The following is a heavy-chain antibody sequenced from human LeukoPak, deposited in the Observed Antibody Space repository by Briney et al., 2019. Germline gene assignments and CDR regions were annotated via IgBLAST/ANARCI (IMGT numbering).Heavy chain of an antibody. D-gene: IGHD2-21*02. J-gene: IGHJ6*02. CDR1: GGSISSSSYY. Sequence: SETLSLTCTVSGGSISSSSYYWGWIPQPPGKGLEWIGRIYYSGSTYYNPYTKSPVTISVDTSKDQFSLKLSSVTAADTAVYYCARVGGAYCGGDCSGDYGMDVWGQGTTVTVSS. V-gene: IGHV4-39*07. CDR2: IYYSGST. CDR3: ARVGGAYCGGDCSGDYGMDV.